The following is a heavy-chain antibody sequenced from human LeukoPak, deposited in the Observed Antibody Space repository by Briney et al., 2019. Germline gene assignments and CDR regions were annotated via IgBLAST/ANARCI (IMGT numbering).Heavy chain of an antibody. CDR2: IYYSGST. J-gene: IGHJ4*02. V-gene: IGHV4-59*01. CDR1: GGSISSYY. D-gene: IGHD3-9*01. CDR3: ARVPNYDILTGPFDY. Sequence: SETLSLTCTVSGGSISSYYWGWIRQPPGKGLEWIGYIYYSGSTNYNPSLKSRVTISVDTSKNQFSLKLSSVTAADTAVYYCARVPNYDILTGPFDYWGQGTLVTVSS.